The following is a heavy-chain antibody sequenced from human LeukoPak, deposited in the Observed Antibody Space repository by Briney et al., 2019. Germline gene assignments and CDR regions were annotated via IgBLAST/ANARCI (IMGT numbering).Heavy chain of an antibody. CDR2: IYPGDSDT. J-gene: IGHJ3*02. V-gene: IGHV5-51*01. Sequence: GESLKISCKGSGYSFTSYWLGWVRQMPGKGLEWMGIIYPGDSDTRYSPSFQGQVTISADKSISTAYLQWSSLKASDTAMYYCARSGRGYCSGGSCYIAAFDIWGQGTMVTVSS. CDR1: GYSFTSYW. CDR3: ARSGRGYCSGGSCYIAAFDI. D-gene: IGHD2-15*01.